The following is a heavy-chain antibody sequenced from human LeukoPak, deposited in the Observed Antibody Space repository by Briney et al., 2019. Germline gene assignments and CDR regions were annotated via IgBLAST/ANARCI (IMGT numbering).Heavy chain of an antibody. CDR3: ARDDYLGY. J-gene: IGHJ4*02. CDR2: IRPDGSEK. Sequence: GGSLRLSCVASGFTFSGYWMAWVRQPPGGGLEWVAHIRPDGSEKNYVDPVKGRFTISRDNANNSLHLQMDTLRVEDTAVYYCARDDYLGYWGQGTLVAVPS. CDR1: GFTFSGYW. V-gene: IGHV3-7*05. D-gene: IGHD3-16*01.